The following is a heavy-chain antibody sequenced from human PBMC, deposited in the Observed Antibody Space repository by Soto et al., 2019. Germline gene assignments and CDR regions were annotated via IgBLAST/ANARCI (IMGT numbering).Heavy chain of an antibody. Sequence: GASLKISCKGSGYTFTNYWIGWVRQMPGKGLEWMGIIYPGDSDTKYNPSFQGQVTISADKSITTTYLQWSSLKASDTAIYYCAASIFYYGMDVWGQGTTVTGLL. CDR2: IYPGDSDT. V-gene: IGHV5-51*01. J-gene: IGHJ6*02. CDR1: GYTFTNYW. CDR3: AASIFYYGMDV.